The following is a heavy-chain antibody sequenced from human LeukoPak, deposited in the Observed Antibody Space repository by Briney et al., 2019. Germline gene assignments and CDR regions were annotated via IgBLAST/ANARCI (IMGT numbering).Heavy chain of an antibody. Sequence: PGGSLRLSCAASGFTFSHFWMSWVRQAPGKGLEWVSAISGSGGSTYYADSVKGRFTISRDNSKNTLYLQMNSLRAEDTAVYYCAKGTLRLGELSIPDYWGQGTLVTVSS. J-gene: IGHJ4*02. D-gene: IGHD3-16*02. V-gene: IGHV3-23*01. CDR2: ISGSGGST. CDR3: AKGTLRLGELSIPDY. CDR1: GFTFSHFW.